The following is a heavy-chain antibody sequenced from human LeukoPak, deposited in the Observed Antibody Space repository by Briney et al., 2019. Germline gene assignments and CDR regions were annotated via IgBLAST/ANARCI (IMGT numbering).Heavy chain of an antibody. J-gene: IGHJ6*02. CDR2: ISGSGGST. Sequence: GGSLRLSCAASGFTFSSYAMSWVRQAPGKGLEWVSAISGSGGSTYYADSAKGRFTISRDNSKDTLYLQMNSLRAEDTAVYYCARADGGNYGMDVWGQGTTVTVSS. CDR3: ARADGGNYGMDV. D-gene: IGHD4-23*01. CDR1: GFTFSSYA. V-gene: IGHV3-23*01.